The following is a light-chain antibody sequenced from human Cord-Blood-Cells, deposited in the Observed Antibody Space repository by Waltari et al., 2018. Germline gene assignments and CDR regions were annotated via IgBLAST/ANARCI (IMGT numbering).Light chain of an antibody. CDR2: LGS. J-gene: IGKJ5*01. CDR1: QSLLHNNGYNY. V-gene: IGKV2-28*01. CDR3: MQALQTPIT. Sequence: DIVMTQSPLSLPVTPGEPASLSCRSSQSLLHNNGYNYLDWYLQKPGQSPQLLISLGSNRASGVPDRFSGSGSGTDFTLKISRVEAEDVGVYYCMQALQTPITFGQGTRLEIK.